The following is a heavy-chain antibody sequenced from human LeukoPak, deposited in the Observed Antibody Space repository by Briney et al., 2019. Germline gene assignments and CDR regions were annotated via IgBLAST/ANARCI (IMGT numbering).Heavy chain of an antibody. CDR3: GTVFDH. J-gene: IGHJ4*02. V-gene: IGHV3-74*01. CDR1: GFTFTNYW. CDR2: IDIDGTGT. Sequence: GGSLRLSCAASGFTFTNYWMHWVRHAPGKGLVWVSRIDIDGTGTSYADSVKGRFTISRDNAKNTVSLQMNSLKAEDTAVYYCGTVFDHWGPGILVTVSS.